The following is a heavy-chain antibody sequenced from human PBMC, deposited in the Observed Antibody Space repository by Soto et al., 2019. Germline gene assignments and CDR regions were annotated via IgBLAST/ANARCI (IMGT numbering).Heavy chain of an antibody. CDR2: IDWDDDK. CDR1: GFSLSTSGMC. Sequence: GPTLVNPTQTLTLTCTFSGFSLSTSGMCVSWIRQPPGKALEWLALIDWDDDKYYSTSLKTRLTISKDTSKNQVVLTMTNMDPVDTATHYCARIADSGYSGYDPNFDYWGQGTLVTVSS. CDR3: ARIADSGYSGYDPNFDY. J-gene: IGHJ4*02. D-gene: IGHD5-12*01. V-gene: IGHV2-70*01.